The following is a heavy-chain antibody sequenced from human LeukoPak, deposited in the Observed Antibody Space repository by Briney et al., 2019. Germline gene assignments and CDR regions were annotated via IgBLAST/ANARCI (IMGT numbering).Heavy chain of an antibody. CDR2: IFRRGRD. D-gene: IGHD3-16*01. CDR1: RGSVTSCGYY. J-gene: IGHJ5*02. V-gene: IGHV4-61*10. Sequence: PSETLSLTRVDPRGSVTSCGYYSSWIRQPAGKGLEWLGCIFRRGRDNYYPPFESRAPFPLDTSRTQCSLKLYSVNDPTTVVFYCASEYVGGLIPYWFDPWGQETLVTVSS. CDR3: ASEYVGGLIPYWFDP.